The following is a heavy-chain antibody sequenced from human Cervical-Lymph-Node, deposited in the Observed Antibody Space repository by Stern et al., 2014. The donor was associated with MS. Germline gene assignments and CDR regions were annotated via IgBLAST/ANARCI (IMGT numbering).Heavy chain of an antibody. J-gene: IGHJ4*02. CDR2: ISTCGDTI. CDR3: VRGLGSYEDS. V-gene: IGHV3-11*01. D-gene: IGHD3-10*01. CDR1: GFTFSDYF. Sequence: VHLVESGGDLVKPGGSLRLSCAASGFTFSDYFMTWVRQAPGQGLEWLSYISTCGDTIPYADSFLDRFTISRDNAKNSLYLQMNSLRAEDTAVYCCVRGLGSYEDSWGQGTLVTVSS.